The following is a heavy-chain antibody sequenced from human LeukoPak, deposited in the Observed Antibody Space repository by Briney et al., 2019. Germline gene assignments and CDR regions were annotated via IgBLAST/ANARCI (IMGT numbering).Heavy chain of an antibody. CDR1: GFTFDDYG. Sequence: GGSLRLSCAASGFTFDDYGMSWVRQAPGKGLEWVSGINWNGGSTGYADSVTGRLTISRDNAKNSLYLQMNSLRAEDTALYYCARYLIAAAGTLDYWGQGTLVTVSS. CDR2: INWNGGST. CDR3: ARYLIAAAGTLDY. D-gene: IGHD6-13*01. V-gene: IGHV3-20*04. J-gene: IGHJ4*02.